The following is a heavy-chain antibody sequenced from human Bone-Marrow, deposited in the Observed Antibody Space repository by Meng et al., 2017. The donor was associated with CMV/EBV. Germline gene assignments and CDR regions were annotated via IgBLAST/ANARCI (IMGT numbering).Heavy chain of an antibody. D-gene: IGHD3-10*01. CDR2: INWNGGST. V-gene: IGHV3-20*01. Sequence: GESLKISCAASGFTFDDYGMSRVRQAPGKGLEWVSGINWNGGSTGYADSVKGRFTISRDNAKNSLYLQMNSLRAEDTALYHCARAHLRGGYDYWGQGTLVTVSS. CDR1: GFTFDDYG. J-gene: IGHJ4*02. CDR3: ARAHLRGGYDY.